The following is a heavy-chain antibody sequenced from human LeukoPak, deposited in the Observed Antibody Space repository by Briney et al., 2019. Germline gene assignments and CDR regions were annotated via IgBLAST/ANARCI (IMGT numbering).Heavy chain of an antibody. CDR1: GFTFSSYS. V-gene: IGHV3-21*01. Sequence: PGGSLRLSCAASGFTFSSYSMNWVRQAPGKGLEWVSSISSSSSYVYYADSVKGRFTISRDNAKNSLYLQMNSLRAEDTAVYYCARDKSGSLDYWGQGTLVTVSS. CDR2: ISSSSSYV. D-gene: IGHD1-26*01. CDR3: ARDKSGSLDY. J-gene: IGHJ4*02.